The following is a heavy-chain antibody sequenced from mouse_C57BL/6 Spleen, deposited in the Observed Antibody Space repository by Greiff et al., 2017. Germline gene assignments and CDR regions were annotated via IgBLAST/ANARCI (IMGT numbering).Heavy chain of an antibody. Sequence: VQLQQSGAELVKPGASVKLSCTASGFTITDYYMHWVKQRPEQGLEWIGRIDPADGDTKYAPKFQGKATITADTSSNPAYLQLSSLTSEDTAVYYCASQFITTYAMDCWGRGPSVTVAS. J-gene: IGHJ4*01. CDR3: ASQFITTYAMDC. CDR2: IDPADGDT. V-gene: IGHV14-2*01. CDR1: GFTITDYY. D-gene: IGHD1-1*01.